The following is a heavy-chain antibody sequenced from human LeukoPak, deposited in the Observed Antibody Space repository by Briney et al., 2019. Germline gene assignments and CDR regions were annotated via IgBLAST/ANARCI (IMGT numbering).Heavy chain of an antibody. CDR2: INPNSGGT. D-gene: IGHD2-21*02. V-gene: IGHV1-2*02. J-gene: IGHJ4*02. CDR3: ARAQGIVVVTAMLDY. Sequence: ASVKVSCKASGYTFTDYFMHWVRQATGQGLEWMGWINPNSGGTNFAQKFQGRVTMTRDTSTSTVYMELSSLRSEDTAVYYCARAQGIVVVTAMLDYWGQGTLLTVSS. CDR1: GYTFTDYF.